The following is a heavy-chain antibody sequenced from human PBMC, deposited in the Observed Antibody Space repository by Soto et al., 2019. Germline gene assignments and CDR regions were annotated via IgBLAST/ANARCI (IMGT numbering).Heavy chain of an antibody. Sequence: SETLSLTCTVSGGSISSGGYYWSWIRQHPGKGLEWIGYIYYSGSTYYNPSLKSRVTISVDTSKNQFSLKLSSVTAADTAVYYCAREVVADTLVYFDYWGQGTLVTVSS. CDR1: GGSISSGGYY. CDR3: AREVVADTLVYFDY. J-gene: IGHJ4*02. V-gene: IGHV4-31*03. CDR2: IYYSGST. D-gene: IGHD5-12*01.